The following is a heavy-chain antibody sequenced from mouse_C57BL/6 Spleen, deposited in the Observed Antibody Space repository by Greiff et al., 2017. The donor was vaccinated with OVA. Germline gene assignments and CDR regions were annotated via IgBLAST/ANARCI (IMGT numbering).Heavy chain of an antibody. Sequence: QVQLQQPGTELVKPGASVKLSCKASGYTFTSYWMHWVKQRPGQGLEWIGNINPSNGGTNYNEKLKSKATLTVDKSSSTAYMQLSSLTSEDSAVYYCAFYYYGRSPHWYFDVWGTGTTVTVSS. D-gene: IGHD1-1*01. CDR3: AFYYYGRSPHWYFDV. J-gene: IGHJ1*03. CDR1: GYTFTSYW. V-gene: IGHV1-53*01. CDR2: INPSNGGT.